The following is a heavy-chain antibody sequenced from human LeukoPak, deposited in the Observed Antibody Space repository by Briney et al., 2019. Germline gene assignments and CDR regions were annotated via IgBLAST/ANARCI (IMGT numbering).Heavy chain of an antibody. CDR3: ASSRYSGSYYTYFQH. V-gene: IGHV4-39*01. CDR2: IYYSGST. Sequence: SETLSLTCTVSGGSISSSYYWGWIRQPPGKGLEWIGSIYYSGSTYYNPSLKSRVTISVDTSKNQFSLKLSSVTAADTAVYYCASSRYSGSYYTYFQHWGQGTLVTVSS. J-gene: IGHJ1*01. CDR1: GGSISSSYY. D-gene: IGHD1-26*01.